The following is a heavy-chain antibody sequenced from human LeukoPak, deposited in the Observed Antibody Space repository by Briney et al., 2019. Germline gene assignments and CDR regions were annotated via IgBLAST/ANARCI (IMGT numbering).Heavy chain of an antibody. J-gene: IGHJ2*01. CDR3: ARDLSPQRLRFLIPRYFDL. CDR1: GYTLTSYA. V-gene: IGHV7-4-1*02. CDR2: INTNTGNP. D-gene: IGHD3-3*01. Sequence: ASVKVSCKASGYTLTSYAMNWVRQAPGQGLEWMGWINTNTGNPTYAQGFTGRFVFSLDTSVSTAYLQISSLKAEDTAVYYCARDLSPQRLRFLIPRYFDLWGRGTLVTVSS.